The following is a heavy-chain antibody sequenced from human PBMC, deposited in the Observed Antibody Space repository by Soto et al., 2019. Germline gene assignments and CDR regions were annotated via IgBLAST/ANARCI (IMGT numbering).Heavy chain of an antibody. CDR2: ISAYNGNT. CDR3: ARDRFQSAAGYIGY. V-gene: IGHV1-18*01. Sequence: ASVKVSCKASGYTFINYGISWVRQAPGQGLEWVGWISAYNGNTNYEQKLQDRVTMTTDTSTSTAYMELRSLRSDDTAVYYCARDRFQSAAGYIGYWGRGTPVTVS. J-gene: IGHJ4*02. CDR1: GYTFINYG. D-gene: IGHD6-25*01.